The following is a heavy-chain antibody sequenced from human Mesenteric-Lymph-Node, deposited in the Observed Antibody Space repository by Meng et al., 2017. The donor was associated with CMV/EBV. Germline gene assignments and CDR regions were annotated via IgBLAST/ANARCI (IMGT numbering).Heavy chain of an antibody. CDR3: ARDDEPKGVPYYDFWSGYYLDYYYGMDV. CDR1: GFTFSNAW. CDR2: IKSKTDGGTT. V-gene: IGHV3-15*01. J-gene: IGHJ6*02. D-gene: IGHD3-3*01. Sequence: GGSLRLSCAASGFTFSNAWMSWVRQAPGKGLEWVGRIKSKTDGGTTDYAAPVKGRFTISRDDSKNTLYLQMNSLKTEDTAVYYCARDDEPKGVPYYDFWSGYYLDYYYGMDVWGQGTTVTVSS.